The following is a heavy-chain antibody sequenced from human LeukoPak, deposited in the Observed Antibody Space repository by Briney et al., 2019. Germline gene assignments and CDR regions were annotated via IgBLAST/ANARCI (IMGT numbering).Heavy chain of an antibody. CDR2: VNPSSGVT. CDR1: GYTFTSYD. D-gene: IGHD2-21*01. V-gene: IGHV1-8*03. J-gene: IGHJ6*03. Sequence: ASVKVSCKASGYTFTSYDINWVRQATGQGLEWMGWVNPSSGVTRYAQKFQGRVTITRNTSISTAYMELSSLRSEDTAVYYCARGRGYSGYYYMDVWAKGPRSPSP. CDR3: ARGRGYSGYYYMDV.